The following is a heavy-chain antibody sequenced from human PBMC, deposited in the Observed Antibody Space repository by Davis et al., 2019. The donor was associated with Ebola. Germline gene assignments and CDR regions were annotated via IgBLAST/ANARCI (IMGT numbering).Heavy chain of an antibody. D-gene: IGHD3-10*01. CDR3: AKGGITMDRGASF. CDR1: GFTFSDFA. CDR2: IAYDGSVK. Sequence: GESLKISCAASGFTFSDFAMHWVRQVPGNGLEWVSVIAYDGSVKYYADSVKGRFTTSRDNSKNTFSLQLNSLTPEDTAIYYCAKGGITMDRGASFWGQGTLVTVST. J-gene: IGHJ1*01. V-gene: IGHV3-30*04.